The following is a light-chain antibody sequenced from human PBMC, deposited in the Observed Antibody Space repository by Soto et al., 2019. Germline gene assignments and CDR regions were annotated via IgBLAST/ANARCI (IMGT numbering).Light chain of an antibody. J-gene: IGKJ4*01. CDR1: RSVSSSY. CDR3: QQYGISLIT. V-gene: IGKV3-20*01. Sequence: ENVLTQSPGTLLLSPGEGATLSCRASRSVSSSYLAWYQQKPGQAPRLLIYGASIRATGIPDRLSGSGSGTDITLTISRLEPEDFAVYYCQQYGISLITFGGGPKVEIK. CDR2: GAS.